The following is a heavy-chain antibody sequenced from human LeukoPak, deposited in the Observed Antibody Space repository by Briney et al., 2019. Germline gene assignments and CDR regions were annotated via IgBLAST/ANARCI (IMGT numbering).Heavy chain of an antibody. J-gene: IGHJ3*02. CDR2: IYHSGST. D-gene: IGHD4-17*01. Sequence: SETLSLTCTVSGYSISSGYYWGWIRQPPGKGLEWIGSIYHSGSTYYNPSLKSRVTISVDTSKNQFSLKLSSVTAADTAVYYCARVATTVTTAGAFDIWGQGTMVTVSS. CDR3: ARVATTVTTAGAFDI. CDR1: GYSISSGYY. V-gene: IGHV4-38-2*02.